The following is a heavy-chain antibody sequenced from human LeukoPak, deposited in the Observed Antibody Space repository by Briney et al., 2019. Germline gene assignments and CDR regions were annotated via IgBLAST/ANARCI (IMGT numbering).Heavy chain of an antibody. CDR1: GFTFSSYS. V-gene: IGHV3-21*01. Sequence: GGSLRLSCAASGFTFSSYSMNWVRQAPGKGLEWVSSISSSSSYIYYADSVKGRFTISRDNAKNSLYLQMNSLRAEDTAVYYCARGRWGSGYYFDYWGQGTLVTVSS. J-gene: IGHJ4*02. CDR3: ARGRWGSGYYFDY. D-gene: IGHD6-25*01. CDR2: ISSSSSYI.